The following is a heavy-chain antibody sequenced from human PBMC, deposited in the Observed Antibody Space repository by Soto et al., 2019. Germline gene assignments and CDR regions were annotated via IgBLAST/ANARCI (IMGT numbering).Heavy chain of an antibody. J-gene: IGHJ4*02. D-gene: IGHD3-3*01. CDR3: AKDASQFLEWLFDY. CDR1: GFTFSSYG. V-gene: IGHV3-30*18. Sequence: QVQLVESGGGVVQPGRSLRLSCAASGFTFSSYGMHWVRQAPGKGLEWVAVISYDGSNKYYADSVKGRFTISRDNSKNTLYLQMNNLRAEDTAVYYCAKDASQFLEWLFDYWGQGTLVTVSS. CDR2: ISYDGSNK.